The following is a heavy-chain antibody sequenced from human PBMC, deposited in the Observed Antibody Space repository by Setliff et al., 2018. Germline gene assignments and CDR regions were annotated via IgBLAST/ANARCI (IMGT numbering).Heavy chain of an antibody. J-gene: IGHJ4*02. CDR3: IRDTHMSGAYYFDY. CDR2: IKSNVDGGTA. CDR1: GFTFTTAW. Sequence: GGSLRLSCAASGFTFTTAWMTWVRQAPGKGLEWVGRIKSNVDGGTAHYAAPVEGRFTISRDASKNSLFLQMNSLKTEDTAVYYCIRDTHMSGAYYFDYWGQGTLVTVSS. V-gene: IGHV3-15*01. D-gene: IGHD1-26*01.